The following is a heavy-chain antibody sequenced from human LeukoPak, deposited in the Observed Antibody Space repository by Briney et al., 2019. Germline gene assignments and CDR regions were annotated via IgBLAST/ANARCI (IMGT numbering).Heavy chain of an antibody. Sequence: SETLSLTCAVYGGSFSGYYWSWIRQPPGKGLEWIGEINHSGSTNYNPSLKSRVTISVDTSKNQFSLKLSSVTAADTAVYYCAREGYYYGPGSYWRNFDYWGQGTLVTVSS. CDR3: AREGYYYGPGSYWRNFDY. J-gene: IGHJ4*02. CDR2: INHSGST. D-gene: IGHD3-10*01. V-gene: IGHV4-34*01. CDR1: GGSFSGYY.